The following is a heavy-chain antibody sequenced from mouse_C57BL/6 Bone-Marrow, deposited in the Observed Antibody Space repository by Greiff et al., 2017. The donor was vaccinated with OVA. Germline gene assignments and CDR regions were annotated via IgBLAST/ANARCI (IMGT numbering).Heavy chain of an antibody. V-gene: IGHV5-12*01. CDR1: GFTFSDYY. Sequence: VQLKESGGGLVQPGVSLKLSCAASGFTFSDYYMYWVRQTPEKRLEWVAYISNGGGSTYYPDTVKGRFTISRDNAKNTLYLQMSRLKSEDTAMYYCSNYVDYFDYWGQGTTLTVSS. CDR2: ISNGGGST. J-gene: IGHJ2*01. D-gene: IGHD2-5*01. CDR3: SNYVDYFDY.